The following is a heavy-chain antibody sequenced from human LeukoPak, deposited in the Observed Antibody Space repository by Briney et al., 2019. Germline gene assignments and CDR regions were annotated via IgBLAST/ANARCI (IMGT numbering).Heavy chain of an antibody. D-gene: IGHD2-15*01. CDR3: ARGYSVDY. CDR1: GGSISLSYYY. J-gene: IGHJ4*02. Sequence: SETLSLTCSVSGGSISLSYYYWGWIRQPPGKALEWIGSIYHSGSTYYNPSLQSRVIISVDTSKNQFSLKLISVTAADTAVYYCARGYSVDYWGQGTLVTVSS. CDR2: IYHSGST. V-gene: IGHV4-39*07.